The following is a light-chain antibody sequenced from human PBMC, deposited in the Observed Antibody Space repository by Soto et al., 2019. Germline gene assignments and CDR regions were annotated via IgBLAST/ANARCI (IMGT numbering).Light chain of an antibody. V-gene: IGKV3-20*01. J-gene: IGKJ5*01. CDR2: AAS. Sequence: IALTQSPGTLSLSPGERATLSCRASQSVPSNYVAWYQQKPGQAPRLLIYAASSRTTGIPDRFSGSGSGTDFTLTISRLEPEDFAVYYCQQYGSNPSITFGQGTRLEIK. CDR3: QQYGSNPSIT. CDR1: QSVPSNY.